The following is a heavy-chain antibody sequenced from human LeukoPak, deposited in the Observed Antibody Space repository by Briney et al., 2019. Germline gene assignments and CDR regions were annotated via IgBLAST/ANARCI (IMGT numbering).Heavy chain of an antibody. D-gene: IGHD2-15*01. CDR1: NDSISSGDYY. CDR3: VREILYCSGGSCYRGPFDN. Sequence: KSSETLSLTCTVSNDSISSGDYYWHWIRQPPGRGLEWIGYIFHRGGTSYNPYLKSRILFSVDTSQNQFSLKLNSVTAADTAVYYCVREILYCSGGSCYRGPFDNWGQGTLVTVSA. CDR2: IFHRGGT. J-gene: IGHJ4*02. V-gene: IGHV4-30-4*01.